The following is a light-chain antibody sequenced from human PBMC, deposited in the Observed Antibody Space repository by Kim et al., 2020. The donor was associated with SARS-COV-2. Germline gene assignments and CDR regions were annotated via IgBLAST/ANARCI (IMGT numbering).Light chain of an antibody. CDR1: SSDVGGYNY. V-gene: IGLV2-11*01. Sequence: GQSVTISLTGTSSDVGGYNYVSWYQRHPGKAPKLMIYDVSKRPSGVPDRFSGSKSGNTASLTISGLQGEDEADYYCCSYAGSYTEVFGGGTQLTVL. J-gene: IGLJ2*01. CDR3: CSYAGSYTEV. CDR2: DVS.